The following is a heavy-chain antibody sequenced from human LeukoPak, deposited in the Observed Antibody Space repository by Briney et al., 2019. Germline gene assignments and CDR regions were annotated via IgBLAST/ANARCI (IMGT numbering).Heavy chain of an antibody. CDR2: ISGSGGST. CDR3: AKAVAVAGNNWFDP. Sequence: SGGSLRLSCAAPGFTFSSYAMSWVRQAPGKGLEWVSAISGSGGSTYYADSVKGRFTISRDNSKNTLYLQMNSLRAEDTAVYYCAKAVAVAGNNWFDPWGQGTLVTVSS. J-gene: IGHJ5*02. V-gene: IGHV3-23*01. D-gene: IGHD6-19*01. CDR1: GFTFSSYA.